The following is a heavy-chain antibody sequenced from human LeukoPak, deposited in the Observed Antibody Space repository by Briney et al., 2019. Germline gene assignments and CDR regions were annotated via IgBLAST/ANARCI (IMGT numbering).Heavy chain of an antibody. J-gene: IGHJ4*02. D-gene: IGHD1-26*01. Sequence: GGSLRLSCAASGFTFSSYAMSWVRQTPGKGLEWVSSISAGGGGIYYADSVKGRFTVSRDDSKNTLYLQMNSLRVEDTALYYCAKESNGRRFDFDYWGQGTLATVSS. CDR3: AKESNGRRFDFDY. V-gene: IGHV3-23*01. CDR2: ISAGGGGI. CDR1: GFTFSSYA.